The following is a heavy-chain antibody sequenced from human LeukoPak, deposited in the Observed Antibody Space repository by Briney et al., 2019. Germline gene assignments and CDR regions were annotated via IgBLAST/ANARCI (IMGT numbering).Heavy chain of an antibody. CDR2: INSDGSST. J-gene: IGHJ4*02. CDR1: GFTFSSYW. V-gene: IGHV3-74*01. CDR3: ARDRVGAYFDY. Sequence: GGSLRLSCAASGFTFSSYWIHWVRQAPGKGLVWVSRINSDGSSTSYADSVKGRFTISRDNAKNTLYLQMNSLRAEDTAVYYCARDRVGAYFDYWGQGTLVTVSS. D-gene: IGHD1-26*01.